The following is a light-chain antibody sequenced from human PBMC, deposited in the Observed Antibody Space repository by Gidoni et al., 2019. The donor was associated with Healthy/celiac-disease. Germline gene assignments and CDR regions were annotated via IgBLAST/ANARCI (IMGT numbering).Light chain of an antibody. J-gene: IGKJ4*01. CDR1: QSVSSY. CDR3: QQRSNWPPSLT. CDR2: DAS. V-gene: IGKV3-11*01. Sequence: EIVLTQSTATLSLSPGDRATLSCRYSQSVSSYLAWYQQKPGQAPMLLIYDASIRATGIPPRFSGIGSGTDFTLTISGLEPEDFAVYYCQQRSNWPPSLTFGGGTKVEIK.